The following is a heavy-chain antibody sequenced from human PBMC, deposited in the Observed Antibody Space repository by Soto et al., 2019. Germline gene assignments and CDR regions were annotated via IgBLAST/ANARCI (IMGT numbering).Heavy chain of an antibody. Sequence: HPGGSLRLSCAASGFTFSSYAMSWVRQAPGKGLEWVSAISGSGGSTYYADSVKGRFTISRDNSKNTLYLQMNSLRAEDTAVYYCAKDSTGLGYCSGGSCSNRVYNWFDPWGQGTLVTVSS. CDR3: AKDSTGLGYCSGGSCSNRVYNWFDP. D-gene: IGHD2-15*01. CDR1: GFTFSSYA. J-gene: IGHJ5*02. CDR2: ISGSGGST. V-gene: IGHV3-23*01.